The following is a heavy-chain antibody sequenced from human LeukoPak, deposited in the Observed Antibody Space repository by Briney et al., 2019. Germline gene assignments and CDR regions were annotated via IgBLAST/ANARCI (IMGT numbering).Heavy chain of an antibody. V-gene: IGHV1-18*01. CDR1: GGTFSSYA. Sequence: ASVKVSCKASGGTFSSYAISWVRQAPGQGLEWMGWISAYNGNTNYAQKLQGRVTMTTDTSTSTAYMELRSLRSDDTAVYYCARAPNAYYYDSSGYYYQYYFDYWGQGTLVTVSS. D-gene: IGHD3-22*01. CDR3: ARAPNAYYYDSSGYYYQYYFDY. J-gene: IGHJ4*02. CDR2: ISAYNGNT.